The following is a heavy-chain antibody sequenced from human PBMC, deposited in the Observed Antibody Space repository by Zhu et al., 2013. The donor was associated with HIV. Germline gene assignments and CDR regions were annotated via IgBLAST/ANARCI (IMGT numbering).Heavy chain of an antibody. V-gene: IGHV1-18*01. J-gene: IGHJ5*02. CDR3: ARVKYSSGWLNWFDP. Sequence: QAQLVQSGTEVMKPGASVKVSCKASGYTFSSYGISWVRQAPGQGLEWMGWISGYNGNTNYAQKLQGRVTMTTDTSTSTAYMELRSLRSDDTAVYYCARVKYSSGWLNWFDPWGQGTLVTVSS. D-gene: IGHD6-19*01. CDR2: ISGYNGNT. CDR1: GYTFSSYG.